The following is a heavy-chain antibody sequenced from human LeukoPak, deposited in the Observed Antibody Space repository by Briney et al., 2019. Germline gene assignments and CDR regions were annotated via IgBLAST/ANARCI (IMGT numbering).Heavy chain of an antibody. Sequence: PGGSLRLSCAGSGFTFSRFWMGWVRKAPGKGLEWVANIKPDGSEKNYGDSVRGRFTISRDNAKNSLYLQMNSLRAEDTAVYYCAREPPDYYDSSGDAFDIWGQGTMVTVSS. CDR2: IKPDGSEK. CDR1: GFTFSRFW. V-gene: IGHV3-7*01. D-gene: IGHD3-22*01. CDR3: AREPPDYYDSSGDAFDI. J-gene: IGHJ3*02.